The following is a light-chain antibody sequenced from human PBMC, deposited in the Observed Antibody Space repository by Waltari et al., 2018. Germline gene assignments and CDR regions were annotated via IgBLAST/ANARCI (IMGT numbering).Light chain of an antibody. J-gene: IGLJ3*02. CDR2: MNN. CDR3: AAWDDSLV. V-gene: IGLV1-47*01. Sequence: QSVLTQPPSASGTPGQRVTISCSGSSSNIGSNYVYWYQQLPGTAPKLLIYMNNHRPSVVPDRFSVSKSGTSASLAISGRRSEDEADYYCAAWDDSLVFGGGTKLTVL. CDR1: SSNIGSNY.